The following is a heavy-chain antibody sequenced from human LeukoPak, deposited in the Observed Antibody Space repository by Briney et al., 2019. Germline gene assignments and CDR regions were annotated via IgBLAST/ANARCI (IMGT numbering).Heavy chain of an antibody. CDR1: GFSFSTYW. Sequence: GGALRLSCAASGFSFSTYWMSWVRQAPGKGLEWVANIKHDGSERYHVDSVKGRFTISRDNAKNSLYLQMNSLRAEDTAVYYCARDITRPSDYWGQGTLVTVSS. D-gene: IGHD1-14*01. CDR3: ARDITRPSDY. V-gene: IGHV3-7*01. J-gene: IGHJ4*02. CDR2: IKHDGSER.